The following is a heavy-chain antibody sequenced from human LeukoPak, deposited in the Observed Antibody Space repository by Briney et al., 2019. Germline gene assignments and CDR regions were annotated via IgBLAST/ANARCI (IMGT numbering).Heavy chain of an antibody. CDR3: ARITSRTGRLLLGELRFDP. Sequence: SGTLSLTCTVSGGSVSPFYWSWIRQPPGKGLEWMSYFYYSGTSNINPSLLSRLTISVDTSKNQFSLKLRAVTAADTAVYYCARITSRTGRLLLGELRFDPWGQGTLVTVSS. V-gene: IGHV4-59*02. CDR1: GGSVSPFY. D-gene: IGHD3-16*01. J-gene: IGHJ5*02. CDR2: FYYSGTS.